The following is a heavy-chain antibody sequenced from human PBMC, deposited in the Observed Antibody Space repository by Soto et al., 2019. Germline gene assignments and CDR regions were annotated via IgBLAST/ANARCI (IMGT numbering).Heavy chain of an antibody. V-gene: IGHV1-18*01. CDR2: ISTYNGNT. CDR1: GYSFTTSG. D-gene: IGHD4-17*01. J-gene: IGHJ4*02. CDR3: ARRLYGDYDY. Sequence: QAQLVQSGAEVKEPGASVKVSGKASGYSFTTSGITWVRQAPGQGLEWMGWISTYNGNTNYAQKLQDRVTLTTDTSTSTAYMELRSLRSDDTAVYYCARRLYGDYDYWGQGTLVTVSS.